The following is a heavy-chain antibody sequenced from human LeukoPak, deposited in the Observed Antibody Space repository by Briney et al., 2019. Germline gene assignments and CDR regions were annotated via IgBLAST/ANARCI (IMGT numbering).Heavy chain of an antibody. Sequence: SVKVSCKASGGTFSSYAISWVRQAPGQGLEWMGGIIPIFGTANYAQKFQGRVTITADESTSTAYMELSSLRSEDTAVYYCARVLREDSSSWYMDYWGQGTLVTVSS. CDR3: ARVLREDSSSWYMDY. CDR1: GGTFSSYA. J-gene: IGHJ4*02. V-gene: IGHV1-69*01. CDR2: IIPIFGTA. D-gene: IGHD6-13*01.